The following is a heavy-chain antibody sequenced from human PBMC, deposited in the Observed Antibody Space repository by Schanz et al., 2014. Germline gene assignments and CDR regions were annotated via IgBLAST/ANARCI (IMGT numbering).Heavy chain of an antibody. V-gene: IGHV1-8*01. Sequence: QVQLVQSGAEVKKPGASVTVSCKPSGYTFTSYEVNWVRQATGQGLEWMGWMNPNSGDAGFAQKFQGRVTMTRDTSISTVYMDLRRLTSDDTAIYYCARAQFSTGYYLVDYWGQGTLVTVSS. CDR2: MNPNSGDA. J-gene: IGHJ4*02. CDR1: GYTFTSYE. D-gene: IGHD3-9*01. CDR3: ARAQFSTGYYLVDY.